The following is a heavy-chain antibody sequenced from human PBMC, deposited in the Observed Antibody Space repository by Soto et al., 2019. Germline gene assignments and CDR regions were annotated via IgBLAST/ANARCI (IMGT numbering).Heavy chain of an antibody. Sequence: EVQLVESGGGLVKPGGSLRLSCAASGFTFSNAWMNWVRQAPGKGLEWVGRIKSKTDGGTTDYAAPVKGRFTISRDDSKNTLYLQMNSLKTEDTAVYYCTTYLTCGGDCYPVGEDVWGQGTTVTVSS. CDR3: TTYLTCGGDCYPVGEDV. V-gene: IGHV3-15*07. D-gene: IGHD2-21*02. CDR1: GFTFSNAW. J-gene: IGHJ6*02. CDR2: IKSKTDGGTT.